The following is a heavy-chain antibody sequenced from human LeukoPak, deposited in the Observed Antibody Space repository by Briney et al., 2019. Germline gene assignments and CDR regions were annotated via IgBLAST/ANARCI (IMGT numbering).Heavy chain of an antibody. D-gene: IGHD3-10*01. V-gene: IGHV3-23*01. CDR3: AKDLSHSGSYYEYYFDY. CDR1: GFTFSSYS. Sequence: GGSLRLSCAASGFTFSSYSMSWVRQAPGKGLEWVSAISGSGGSTYYADSVKGRFTTSRDNYKTTLYLQMNSLRAEDTAVYYCAKDLSHSGSYYEYYFDYWGQGTLVTVSS. J-gene: IGHJ4*02. CDR2: ISGSGGST.